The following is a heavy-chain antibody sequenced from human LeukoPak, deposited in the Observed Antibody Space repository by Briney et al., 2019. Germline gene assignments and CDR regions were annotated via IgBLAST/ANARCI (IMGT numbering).Heavy chain of an antibody. J-gene: IGHJ4*02. CDR3: ARGDSSGWYVVDY. V-gene: IGHV3-30-3*01. CDR1: GFTFNNYA. CDR2: ISYDGSNK. D-gene: IGHD6-19*01. Sequence: PGGSLRLSCAASGFTFNNYAMHCVRQAPGKGLEWVAVISYDGSNKYYSNSVKGRFTISRDNSKNTLYLQMNSLRAEDTAVHYCARGDSSGWYVVDYWGQGTLVTVSS.